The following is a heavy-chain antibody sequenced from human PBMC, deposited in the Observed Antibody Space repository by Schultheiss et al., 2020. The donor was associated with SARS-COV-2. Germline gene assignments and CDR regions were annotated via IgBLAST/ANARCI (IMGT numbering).Heavy chain of an antibody. J-gene: IGHJ6*02. CDR1: GFTFSSYS. CDR2: ISSSSSTI. V-gene: IGHV3-48*02. D-gene: IGHD2-2*01. Sequence: GGSLRLSCAASGFTFSSYSMNWVRQAPGKGLEWVSYISSSSSTIYYADSVKGRFTISRDNAKNSLYLQMNSLRDEDTAVYYCARGDCSSTSCYYGMDVWGQGTTVTVSS. CDR3: ARGDCSSTSCYYGMDV.